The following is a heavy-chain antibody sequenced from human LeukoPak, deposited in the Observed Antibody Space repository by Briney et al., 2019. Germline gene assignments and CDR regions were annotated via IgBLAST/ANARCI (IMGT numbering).Heavy chain of an antibody. CDR2: ISWNSGSI. J-gene: IGHJ5*02. V-gene: IGHV3-9*01. Sequence: GGSLRLSCAASGFTFDDYAMHWVRQAPGKGLEWVSGISWNSGSIGYADSVKGRFTISRDNAKNSLYLQMNSLRAEDTALYYCAKDGTLGDNYVWGSYRFDPWGQGTLVTVFS. CDR1: GFTFDDYA. CDR3: AKDGTLGDNYVWGSYRFDP. D-gene: IGHD3-16*01.